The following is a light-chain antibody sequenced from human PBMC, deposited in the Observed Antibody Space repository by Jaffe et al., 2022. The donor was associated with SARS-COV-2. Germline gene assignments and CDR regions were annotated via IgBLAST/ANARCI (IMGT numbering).Light chain of an antibody. Sequence: DIQMTQSPSSLSASVGDRVTITCRASQGISNSLAWYQQKPGKLPKLLISGASALQSGGPISVQWQWIWDRFTLAISSLQPEHVATYYCQKYNSAPRGTFGQGTKVEIK. CDR1: QGISNS. CDR3: QKYNSAPRGT. CDR2: GAS. V-gene: IGKV1-27*01. J-gene: IGKJ1*01.